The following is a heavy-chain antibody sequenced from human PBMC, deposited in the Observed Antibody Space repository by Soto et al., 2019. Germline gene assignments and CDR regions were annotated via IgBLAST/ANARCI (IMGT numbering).Heavy chain of an antibody. Sequence: LRLSCAASGFTFSTYAMYWVRQAPGKGLEWVSAISGGGGSTYYADSVKGRVTISRDNSKNTLYLQMNSLRAEDTAVYYCAKVSLGALTFTDYYYYGLDVWGQGTTVTV. J-gene: IGHJ6*02. CDR3: AKVSLGALTFTDYYYYGLDV. V-gene: IGHV3-23*01. D-gene: IGHD1-26*01. CDR1: GFTFSTYA. CDR2: ISGGGGST.